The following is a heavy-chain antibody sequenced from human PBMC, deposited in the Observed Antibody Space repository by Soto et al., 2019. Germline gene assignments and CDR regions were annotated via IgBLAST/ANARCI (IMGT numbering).Heavy chain of an antibody. CDR3: ARGAHRDYDFWSGYYLY. D-gene: IGHD3-3*01. Sequence: SETLSLTCAVYGGSFSGYYWSWIRQPPGKGLEWFGEINHSGSTNYNPSLKSRVTISVDTSKNQFSLKLSSVTAADTAVYYCARGAHRDYDFWSGYYLYWGQGTLVTVSS. V-gene: IGHV4-34*01. J-gene: IGHJ4*02. CDR2: INHSGST. CDR1: GGSFSGYY.